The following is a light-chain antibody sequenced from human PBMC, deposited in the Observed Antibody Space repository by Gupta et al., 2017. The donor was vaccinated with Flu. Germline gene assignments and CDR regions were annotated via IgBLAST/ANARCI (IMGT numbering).Light chain of an antibody. CDR1: QSIATY. V-gene: IGKV1-39*01. CDR3: QEHENNPLFI. Sequence: DIQMTQSPSSLSASVGDRVTITCRASQSIATYLNWYQQKPGKAPKILISGASSWQSGVPSRFSVSGYGTDFTLTISSRQQEDFATYYCQEHENNPLFIFGGGTMVEIK. J-gene: IGKJ4*01. CDR2: GAS.